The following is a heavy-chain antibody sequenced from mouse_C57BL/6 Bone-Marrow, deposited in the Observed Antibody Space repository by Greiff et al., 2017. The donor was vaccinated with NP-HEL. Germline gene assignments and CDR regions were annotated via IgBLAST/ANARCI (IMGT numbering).Heavy chain of an antibody. CDR3: ARTPSTTVEGTWFAY. V-gene: IGHV5-12*01. D-gene: IGHD1-1*01. Sequence: EVKLVESGGGLVQPGGSLKLSCAASGFTFSDYYMYWVRQTPEKRLEWVAYISNGGGSTYYPDTVKGRFTISRDNAKNTLYLQMSRLKSEDTAMYYCARTPSTTVEGTWFAYWGQGTLVTVSA. J-gene: IGHJ3*01. CDR1: GFTFSDYY. CDR2: ISNGGGST.